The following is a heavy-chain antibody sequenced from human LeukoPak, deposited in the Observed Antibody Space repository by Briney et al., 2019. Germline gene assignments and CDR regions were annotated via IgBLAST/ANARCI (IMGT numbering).Heavy chain of an antibody. Sequence: SETLSLTCAVYGGSFSGYYLSWIRQPPGKGLEWIGEINHSGSTNYSPSLKSRVTISVDTSKNQFSLKLSSVTAADTAVYYCASFTVTRVLDYRGQGTLVTVS. D-gene: IGHD4-17*01. CDR1: GGSFSGYY. V-gene: IGHV4-34*01. CDR2: INHSGST. J-gene: IGHJ4*02. CDR3: ASFTVTRVLDY.